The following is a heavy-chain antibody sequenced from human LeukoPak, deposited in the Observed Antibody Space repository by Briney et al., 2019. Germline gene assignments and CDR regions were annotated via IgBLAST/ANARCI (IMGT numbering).Heavy chain of an antibody. CDR3: ARGRRGDDILTGYSNWFDP. D-gene: IGHD3-9*01. CDR1: GFTFTNYD. CDR2: MNPNSGNT. J-gene: IGHJ5*02. V-gene: IGHV1-8*01. Sequence: ASVTVSCKASGFTFTNYDINWVRQATGQGLEWLGWMNPNSGNTGYAQKFQGRVTMTRDTSITTAYMELSSLRSEDTAVYYCARGRRGDDILTGYSNWFDPWGQGTLVTVSS.